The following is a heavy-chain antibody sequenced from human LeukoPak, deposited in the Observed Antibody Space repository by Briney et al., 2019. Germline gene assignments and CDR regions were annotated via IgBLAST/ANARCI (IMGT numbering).Heavy chain of an antibody. Sequence: ASVKVSCKASGYTFTGYYMHWVRQAPGQGLEWMGWINPNRGGTNYAQKFQGRVTMTRDTSISTAYLELSSLRSDDTAVYYCARGTNDDYHWGKIGNWFDPWGQGTLVTVSS. CDR1: GYTFTGYY. CDR2: INPNRGGT. V-gene: IGHV1-2*02. CDR3: ARGTNDDYHWGKIGNWFDP. J-gene: IGHJ5*02. D-gene: IGHD3-16*01.